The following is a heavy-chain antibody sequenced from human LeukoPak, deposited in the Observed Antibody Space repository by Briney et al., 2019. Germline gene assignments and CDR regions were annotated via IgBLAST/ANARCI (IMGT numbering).Heavy chain of an antibody. V-gene: IGHV1-18*01. D-gene: IGHD3-10*01. CDR3: ARITMVRGVIITSPYFDY. J-gene: IGHJ4*02. CDR1: GYTFTSYG. Sequence: ASVKVSCKASGYTFTSYGISWVRQAPGQGLEWMGWISAYNGNTNYAQKLLGRVTMTTDTSTSTAYMELRSLRSDDTAVYYCARITMVRGVIITSPYFDYWGQGTLVTVSS. CDR2: ISAYNGNT.